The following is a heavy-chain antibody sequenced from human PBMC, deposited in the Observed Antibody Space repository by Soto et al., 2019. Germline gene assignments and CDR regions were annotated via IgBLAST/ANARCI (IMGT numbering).Heavy chain of an antibody. CDR3: VRSTGSLDL. CDR1: GFTFSYYA. D-gene: IGHD1-26*01. V-gene: IGHV3-64D*06. J-gene: IGHJ4*02. Sequence: EVQLVESGGGLVQPGGSLRLSCSASGFTFSYYAMHWVRQAPGKGLEYVSAISSNGDNTYYADSVKGRFTISRDISKNTLYLQMSSLRAEDTDVYSCVRSTGSLDLWGQGTLVTVSS. CDR2: ISSNGDNT.